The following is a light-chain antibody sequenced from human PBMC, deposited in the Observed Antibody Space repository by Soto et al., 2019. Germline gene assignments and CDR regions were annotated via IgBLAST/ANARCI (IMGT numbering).Light chain of an antibody. CDR3: QSQDGSLSVSV. Sequence: VLTQPPSVSGAPGQRVTISCTGSNSNIGAGYDVHWYQQLPRIAPKLLIYGNNIRPSGVPDRFSGSKFATSAYLTISGLQAEDEAEYYCQSQDGSLSVSVFGGGTKVTVL. CDR1: NSNIGAGYD. J-gene: IGLJ3*02. CDR2: GNN. V-gene: IGLV1-40*01.